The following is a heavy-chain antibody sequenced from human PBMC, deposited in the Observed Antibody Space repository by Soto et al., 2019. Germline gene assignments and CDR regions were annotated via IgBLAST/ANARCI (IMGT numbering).Heavy chain of an antibody. Sequence: SVKVFCKASGYTFTGYYMHWVRQAPGQGLVWMGRINPNSGGTNYAQKFQGRVTMTRDTSISTAYMELSSLRSDDTAVYYCARVEVAIFGVVIRNGYYYGMDVWGQGTTVTVSS. D-gene: IGHD3-3*01. CDR2: INPNSGGT. J-gene: IGHJ6*02. CDR1: GYTFTGYY. V-gene: IGHV1-2*06. CDR3: ARVEVAIFGVVIRNGYYYGMDV.